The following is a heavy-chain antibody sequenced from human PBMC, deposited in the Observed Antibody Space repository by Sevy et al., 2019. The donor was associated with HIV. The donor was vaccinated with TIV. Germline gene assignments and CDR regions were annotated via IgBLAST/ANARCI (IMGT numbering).Heavy chain of an antibody. CDR3: ARGFAALPGYYYGMDV. CDR2: ILYDGSNK. J-gene: IGHJ6*02. V-gene: IGHV3-30*03. D-gene: IGHD6-6*01. Sequence: GGSLTLSCAASGFTFSSYGMHWVRHAPGKGLEWVAVILYDGSNKYYADSVKGRFTISRDNSKNTLYLQMNSLRAGDTAVYYCARGFAALPGYYYGMDVWGQGTAVTVSS. CDR1: GFTFSSYG.